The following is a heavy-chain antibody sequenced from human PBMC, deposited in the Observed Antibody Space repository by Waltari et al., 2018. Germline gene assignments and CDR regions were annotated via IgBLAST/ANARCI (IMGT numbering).Heavy chain of an antibody. Sequence: QLQLQESGPGLVKPSETLSLTCTVSGCSISSSSYHWGWIRQPPGKGLEWIGGIYYSGGTYKNPSLKSRVTISVDTSKNHFSLKLSFVTAADTAVYYCARRSGSMMGDAFDIWGQGTMVTVSS. CDR2: IYYSGGT. J-gene: IGHJ3*02. V-gene: IGHV4-39*01. CDR1: GCSISSSSYH. CDR3: ARRSGSMMGDAFDI. D-gene: IGHD3-22*01.